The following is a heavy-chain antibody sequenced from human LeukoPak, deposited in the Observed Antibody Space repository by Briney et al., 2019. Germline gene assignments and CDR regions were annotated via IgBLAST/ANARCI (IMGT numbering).Heavy chain of an antibody. V-gene: IGHV3-30*03. D-gene: IGHD5-18*01. CDR2: ISYDGSNK. J-gene: IGHJ6*02. CDR1: GFTFSSYG. Sequence: QPGGSLRLSCAASGFTFSSYGMHWVRQAPGKGLEWVAVISYDGSNKYYADSVKGRFTISRDNSKNTLYLQMNSLRAEDTAVYYCAREGPSGYRRSGDYYYYGMDVWGQGTTVTVSS. CDR3: AREGPSGYRRSGDYYYYGMDV.